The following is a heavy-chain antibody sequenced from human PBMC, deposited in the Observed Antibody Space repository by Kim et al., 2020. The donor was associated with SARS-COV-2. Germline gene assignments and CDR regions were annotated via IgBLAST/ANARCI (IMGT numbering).Heavy chain of an antibody. V-gene: IGHV4-61*03. J-gene: IGHJ6*02. D-gene: IGHD4-17*01. CDR2: IYYSGGT. CDR1: GGSVSSSAYS. CDR3: ARVVTVTTDYYYYGVDV. Sequence: SETLSLTCTVSGGSVSSSAYSWGWIRQPPGKGLEWIGCIYYSGGTNFNPSLKNRVTISVDRSKNLFSLKMTSATAADTALYYWARVVTVTTDYYYYGVDVWGQGTTVTVSS.